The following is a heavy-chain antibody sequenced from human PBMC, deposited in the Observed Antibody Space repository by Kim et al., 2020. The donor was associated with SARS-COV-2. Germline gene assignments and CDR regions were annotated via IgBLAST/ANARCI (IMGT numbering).Heavy chain of an antibody. CDR1: GFTFSSYW. Sequence: GGSLRLSCAASGFTFSSYWMHWVRQAPGKGLVWVSRINSDGSSTSYADSVKGRFTISRDNAKNTLYLQMNSLRAEDTAVYYCARTRYSSSWLVNWGQGTLVTVSS. D-gene: IGHD6-13*01. CDR3: ARTRYSSSWLVN. V-gene: IGHV3-74*01. J-gene: IGHJ4*02. CDR2: INSDGSST.